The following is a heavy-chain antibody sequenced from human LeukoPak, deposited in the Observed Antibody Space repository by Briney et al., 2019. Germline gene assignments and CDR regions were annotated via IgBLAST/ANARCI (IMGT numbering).Heavy chain of an antibody. CDR3: ASHRLYYHYMDV. Sequence: SEALSLTCAVYGESFKGYYWSWIRQPPAKGLEWIGEINPGGSTNYNASLKGRVAISADTSKNQFSLELSSVTAADTAVYYCASHRLYYHYMDVWGKGTTVTVSS. CDR1: GESFKGYY. V-gene: IGHV4-34*01. J-gene: IGHJ6*03. CDR2: INPGGST.